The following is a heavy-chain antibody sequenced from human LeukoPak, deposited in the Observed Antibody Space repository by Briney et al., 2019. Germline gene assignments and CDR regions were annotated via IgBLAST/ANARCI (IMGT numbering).Heavy chain of an antibody. CDR3: ARGRYYDSSGIQH. D-gene: IGHD3-22*01. J-gene: IGHJ1*01. CDR1: GFTVSSNY. CDR2: IYSGGST. Sequence: GGSLRLSCAASGFTVSSNYMSWVRQAPGKGLEWVSVIYSGGSTYYADSVKGRFTISRDNSKNTLYLQMNSLRAEDTAVYYCARGRYYDSSGIQHWGQGTLVTVSS. V-gene: IGHV3-66*01.